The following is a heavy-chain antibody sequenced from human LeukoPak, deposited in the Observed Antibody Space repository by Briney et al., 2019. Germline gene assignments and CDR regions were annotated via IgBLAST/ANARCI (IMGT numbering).Heavy chain of an antibody. V-gene: IGHV3-66*01. CDR2: IYSGDTT. D-gene: IGHD3-10*01. CDR1: GFTVSTNY. CDR3: ARGSLGDGSLLIDY. Sequence: GGSLRLSCAASGFTVSTNYMSWVRQAPGKGLEWVSVIYSGDTTFYADSVRGKFTISRDNSKNTLCLQMNSLRAEDTAVYYCARGSLGDGSLLIDYWGQGTLVTVSS. J-gene: IGHJ4*02.